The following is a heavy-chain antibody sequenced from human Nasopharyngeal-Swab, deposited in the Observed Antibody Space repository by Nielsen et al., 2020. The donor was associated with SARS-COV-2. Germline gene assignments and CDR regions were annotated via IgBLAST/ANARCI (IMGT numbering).Heavy chain of an antibody. Sequence: SETLSRNCTVSGGSISSSSYYWGWIRQPPGKGLEWIGSIYYSGSTYYNPSLKSRVTISVDTSKNQFSLKLSSVTAADTAVYYCVGSSWYGDYYYSYGMDVWGQGTTVTVSS. D-gene: IGHD6-13*01. J-gene: IGHJ6*02. CDR1: GGSISSSSYY. CDR3: VGSSWYGDYYYSYGMDV. V-gene: IGHV4-39*07. CDR2: IYYSGST.